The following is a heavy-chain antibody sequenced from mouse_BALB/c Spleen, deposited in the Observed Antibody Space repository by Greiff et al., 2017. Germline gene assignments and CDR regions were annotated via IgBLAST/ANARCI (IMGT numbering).Heavy chain of an antibody. Sequence: DVHLVESGGDLVKPGGSLKLSCAASGFTFSSYGMSWVRQTPDKRLEWVATISSGGSYTYYPDSVKGRFTISRDNAKNTLYLQMSSLKSEDTAMYYCARADGYYVYWGQGTLVTVSA. CDR3: ARADGYYVY. CDR2: ISSGGSYT. J-gene: IGHJ3*01. V-gene: IGHV5-6*01. CDR1: GFTFSSYG. D-gene: IGHD2-3*01.